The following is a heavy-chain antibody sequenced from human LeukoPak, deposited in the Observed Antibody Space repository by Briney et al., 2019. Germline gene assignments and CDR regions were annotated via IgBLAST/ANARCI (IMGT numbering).Heavy chain of an antibody. CDR3: ARTYSGYDYFDY. CDR1: GYTFTSYY. V-gene: IGHV1-46*01. Sequence: ASVTVSCKASGYTFTSYYMHWVRQAPGQGLEWMGIINPSGGSTSYAQKFQGRVTMTRDMSTSTVYMELSSLRSEDTAVYYCARTYSGYDYFDYWGQGTLVTVSS. J-gene: IGHJ4*02. CDR2: INPSGGST. D-gene: IGHD5-12*01.